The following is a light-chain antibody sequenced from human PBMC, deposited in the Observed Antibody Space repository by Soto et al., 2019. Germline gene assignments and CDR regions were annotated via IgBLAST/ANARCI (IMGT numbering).Light chain of an antibody. J-gene: IGKJ1*01. CDR3: QQYNNWPGWA. CDR2: GAS. V-gene: IGKV3-15*01. CDR1: QSISSN. Sequence: EIVMTQSPATLSVSPGERVTLSCRVSQSISSNLAWYQQKPGQAPRLLIYGASTRATGIPARFSGSGSGTEFTLTISSLQSEDFAVYYCQQYNNWPGWAFGQGTKVEIK.